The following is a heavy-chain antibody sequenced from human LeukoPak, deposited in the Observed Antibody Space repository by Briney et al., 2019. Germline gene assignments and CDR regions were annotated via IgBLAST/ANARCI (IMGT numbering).Heavy chain of an antibody. D-gene: IGHD3-10*01. CDR1: GYTFTSYD. CDR2: MNPNSGNT. CDR3: ARGHYGSGSYLTDY. Sequence: GASVKVSCKASGYTFTSYDINWVRQATGQGLEWMGWMNPNSGNTGYAQKFQGRVTMTRNTSISTAYMEQSSLRSEDTAVYYCARGHYGSGSYLTDYWGQGTLVTVSS. V-gene: IGHV1-8*01. J-gene: IGHJ4*02.